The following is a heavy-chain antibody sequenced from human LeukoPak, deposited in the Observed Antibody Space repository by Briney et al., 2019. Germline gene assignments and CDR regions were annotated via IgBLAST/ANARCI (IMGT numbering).Heavy chain of an antibody. V-gene: IGHV4-39*01. Sequence: SETLSLTCTVSGGSISSSSYYWGWIRQPPGKGLEWIGSIYYSGSTYYNPSLKSRVTISVDTSKNQFSLKLSSVTAADTAVYYCARRFGVVTNWFDPWGQGTLVTVSS. CDR2: IYYSGST. CDR3: ARRFGVVTNWFDP. D-gene: IGHD3-3*01. CDR1: GGSISSSSYY. J-gene: IGHJ5*02.